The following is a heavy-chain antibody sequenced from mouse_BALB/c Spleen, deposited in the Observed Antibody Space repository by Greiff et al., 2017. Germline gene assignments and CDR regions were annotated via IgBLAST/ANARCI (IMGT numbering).Heavy chain of an antibody. Sequence: EVQLVESGPSLVKPSQTLSLTCSVTGDSITSGYWNWIRKFPGNKLEYMGYISYSGSTYYNPSLKSRISITRDTSKNQYYLQLNSVTTEDTATYYCARYLLRLYYFDYWGQGTTLTVSS. CDR1: GDSITSGY. V-gene: IGHV3-8*02. D-gene: IGHD1-2*01. CDR2: ISYSGST. CDR3: ARYLLRLYYFDY. J-gene: IGHJ2*01.